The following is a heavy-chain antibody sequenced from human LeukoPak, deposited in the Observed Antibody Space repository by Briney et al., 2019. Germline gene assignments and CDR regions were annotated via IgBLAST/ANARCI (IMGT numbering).Heavy chain of an antibody. CDR2: ISSSRSTI. V-gene: IGHV3-48*03. D-gene: IGHD1-26*01. CDR1: GCTFSSYE. J-gene: IGHJ3*02. CDR3: AILGAKSAFDI. Sequence: GGALRLSCAGSGCTFSSYEMNWVRQAPGKGVEWVSYISSSRSTIYYADSMKGRFTISRDNAKNSLYLQMNSLRAEDTAVYSCAILGAKSAFDIWGQGTMVTVSS.